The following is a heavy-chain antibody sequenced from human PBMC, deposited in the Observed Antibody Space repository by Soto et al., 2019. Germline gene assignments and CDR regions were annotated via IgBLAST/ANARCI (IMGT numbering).Heavy chain of an antibody. CDR3: AHGSGWLSDY. CDR1: GFSLSSPAVG. D-gene: IGHD6-19*01. Sequence: QITLKESGPTLVKPPQTLTLTCTFSGFSLSSPAVGVNWIRQPPGKALEWLALIYWDDDKQYSPSLRSRLTITKDTSKNQVVLTMTNMDPVDTATYYCAHGSGWLSDYWGQGTLVTVSS. V-gene: IGHV2-5*02. J-gene: IGHJ4*02. CDR2: IYWDDDK.